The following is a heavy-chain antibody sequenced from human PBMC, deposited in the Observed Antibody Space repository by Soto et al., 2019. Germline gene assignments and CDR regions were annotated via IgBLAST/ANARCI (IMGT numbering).Heavy chain of an antibody. CDR2: IYYSGSA. D-gene: IGHD5-18*01. J-gene: IGHJ3*02. Sequence: SETLSLSCSVSGGSISSSSYYWCCIRQPPGKGLEWIGSIYYSGSAYYNPSLKSRVTISVDTSKNQFSLKLSSVTAADTAVYYCARLGRRGYSYGDAFDIWGQGTMVT. CDR1: GGSISSSSYY. CDR3: ARLGRRGYSYGDAFDI. V-gene: IGHV4-39*01.